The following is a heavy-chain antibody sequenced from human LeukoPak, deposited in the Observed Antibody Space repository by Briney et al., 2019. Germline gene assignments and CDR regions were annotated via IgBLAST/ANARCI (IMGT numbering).Heavy chain of an antibody. CDR3: AREDYALDY. CDR2: IIPILGIA. D-gene: IGHD4-17*01. Sequence: SVKVSCKASGYTFTSYDINWVRQATGQGLEWMGWIIPILGIANYAQKFQGRVTITADKSTSTAYMELSSLRSEDTAVYYCAREDYALDYWGQGTLVTVSS. V-gene: IGHV1-69*10. CDR1: GYTFTSYD. J-gene: IGHJ4*02.